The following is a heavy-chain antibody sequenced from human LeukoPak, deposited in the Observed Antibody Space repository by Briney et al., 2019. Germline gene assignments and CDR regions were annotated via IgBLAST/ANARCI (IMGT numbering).Heavy chain of an antibody. D-gene: IGHD3-9*01. CDR2: IYYSGST. CDR3: AKDRNYDILTGYHPDAFDI. J-gene: IGHJ3*02. V-gene: IGHV4-31*03. CDR1: GGSISSGGYY. Sequence: SQTLSLTCTVSGGSISSGGYYWSWIRQHPGKGLEWIGYIYYSGSTYYNPSLKSRVTISVDTSKNQFSLKLSSVTAADTAVYYCAKDRNYDILTGYHPDAFDIWGQGTMVTVSS.